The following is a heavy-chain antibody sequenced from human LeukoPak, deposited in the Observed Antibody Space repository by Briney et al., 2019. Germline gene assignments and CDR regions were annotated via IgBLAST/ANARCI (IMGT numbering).Heavy chain of an antibody. J-gene: IGHJ3*02. V-gene: IGHV1-46*01. D-gene: IGHD6-19*01. CDR1: GYTFTNYY. CDR2: INPSGGST. Sequence: ASVKVSCKASGYTFTNYYMHWVRQAPRQGLEWMGIINPSGGSTSYAQKFQGRVTMTRDTSTSTVYMELSSLRSEDTAVYYCARVAVRRFDAFDIWGQGTMVTVSS. CDR3: ARVAVRRFDAFDI.